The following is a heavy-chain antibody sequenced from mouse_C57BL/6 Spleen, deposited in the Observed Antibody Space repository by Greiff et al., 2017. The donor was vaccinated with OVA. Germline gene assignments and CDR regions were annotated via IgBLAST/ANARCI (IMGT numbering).Heavy chain of an antibody. CDR1: GYTFTDYY. D-gene: IGHD1-1*01. CDR2: IYPGSGNT. J-gene: IGHJ3*01. CDR3: AREGDYGSSWGFAY. V-gene: IGHV1-76*01. Sequence: VQLQESGAELVRPGASVKLSCKASGYTFTDYYINWVKQRPGQGLEWIARIYPGSGNTYYNEKFKGKATLTAEKSSSTAYMQLSSLTSEDSAVYFCAREGDYGSSWGFAYWGQGTLVTVSA.